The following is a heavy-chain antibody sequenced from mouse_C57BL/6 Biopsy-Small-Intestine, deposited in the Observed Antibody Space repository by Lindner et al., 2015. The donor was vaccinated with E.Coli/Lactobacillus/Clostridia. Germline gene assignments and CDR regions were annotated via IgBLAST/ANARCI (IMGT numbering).Heavy chain of an antibody. J-gene: IGHJ1*03. D-gene: IGHD1-1*01. CDR3: ARWDYYGSSWYFDV. Sequence: VQLQESGPELVKPGASVKISCKASGYAFSSSWMNWAKQRPGKGLEWIGRIYPGDGDTNYNGKFKGKATLTADKSSSTAYMQLSSLTSEDSAVYFCARWDYYGSSWYFDVWGTGTTVTVSS. CDR1: GYAFSSSW. CDR2: IYPGDGDT. V-gene: IGHV1-82*01.